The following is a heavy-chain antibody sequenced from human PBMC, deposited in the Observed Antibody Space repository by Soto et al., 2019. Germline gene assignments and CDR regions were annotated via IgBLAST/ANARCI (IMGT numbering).Heavy chain of an antibody. J-gene: IGHJ4*02. V-gene: IGHV3-21*01. CDR2: ISSSSSYI. Sequence: GGSLRLSCAASGFTFSSYSMNWVRQAPGKGLEWVSSISSSSSYIYYADSVKGRFTISRDNAKNSLYLQMNSLRAEDTAVYYCARASRLLHCSSTSCYGGDFDYWGQGTLVTVSS. CDR1: GFTFSSYS. D-gene: IGHD2-2*01. CDR3: ARASRLLHCSSTSCYGGDFDY.